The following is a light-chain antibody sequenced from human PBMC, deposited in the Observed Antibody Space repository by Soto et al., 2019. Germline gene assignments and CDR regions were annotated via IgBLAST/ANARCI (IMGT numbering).Light chain of an antibody. V-gene: IGKV3-15*01. Sequence: EIVMTQSPGTLSVSPGERATLFCRASQSVRSSLAWYQQKPGQAPRLFIYDASTRATGIPARFSGSGSGTEVTLTISSLQSEDFAVYYCQQYNSWPETFGQGTKVEIK. CDR1: QSVRSS. CDR3: QQYNSWPET. CDR2: DAS. J-gene: IGKJ1*01.